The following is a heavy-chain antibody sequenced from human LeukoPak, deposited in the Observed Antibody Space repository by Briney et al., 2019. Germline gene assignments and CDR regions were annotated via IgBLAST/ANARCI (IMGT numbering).Heavy chain of an antibody. CDR2: IYTSGST. D-gene: IGHD2-15*01. CDR1: GGPISSGSYY. J-gene: IGHJ3*02. CDR3: ARIVCHAGSCYHDAFDI. Sequence: SETLSLTCTVSGGPISSGSYYWSWIRQPAGKGLEWIGRIYTSGSTNYNPSLKSRVTISVDTSKNQFSLKLSSVTAADTAVYYCARIVCHAGSCYHDAFDIWGQGTMVTVSS. V-gene: IGHV4-61*02.